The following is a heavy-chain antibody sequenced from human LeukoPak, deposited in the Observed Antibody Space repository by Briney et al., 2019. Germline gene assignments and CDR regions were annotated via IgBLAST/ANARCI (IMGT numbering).Heavy chain of an antibody. CDR2: IKHDGSEK. J-gene: IGHJ4*02. D-gene: IGHD1-7*01. CDR1: GFTFSNYW. CDR3: AREDDWNYEDY. Sequence: GGSLRLSCAASGFTFSNYWMSWVRQAPGKGLEWVANIKHDGSEKYYVNSVKGRFTISRDNAKNSLYLQMNSLRAEDTAIYYCAREDDWNYEDYWGRGTLVTVSS. V-gene: IGHV3-7*01.